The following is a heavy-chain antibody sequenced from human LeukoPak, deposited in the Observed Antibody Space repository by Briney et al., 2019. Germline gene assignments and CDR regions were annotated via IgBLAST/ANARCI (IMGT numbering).Heavy chain of an antibody. CDR3: ARNLAYCGGDCYQEDAFDI. CDR2: INPNSGGT. V-gene: IGHV1-2*02. Sequence: GASVKVSCKASGYTFTGYYMHWVRQAPGQGLEWMGWINPNSGGTNYAQKFQGRVTMTRDTSISTAYMELSRLRSDDTAVYYCARNLAYCGGDCYQEDAFDIWGQGTMVTVSS. J-gene: IGHJ3*02. CDR1: GYTFTGYY. D-gene: IGHD2-21*02.